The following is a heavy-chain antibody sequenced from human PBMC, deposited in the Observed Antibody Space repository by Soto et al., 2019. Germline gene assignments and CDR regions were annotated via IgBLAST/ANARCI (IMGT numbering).Heavy chain of an antibody. CDR2: MSYEGSAK. CDR1: GFIFSNNG. D-gene: IGHD6-6*01. CDR3: AIARVADAALDH. J-gene: IGHJ4*02. Sequence: QVQLVESGGGVVQPGRSLRLSCAGSGFIFSNNGMHWVRQAPGKGLEWVAFMSYEGSAKFYADSVKGRCTISRDNSKSTLFLHMSNLRAEDTAMYYCAIARVADAALDHWGQGTLVTVSS. V-gene: IGHV3-30*03.